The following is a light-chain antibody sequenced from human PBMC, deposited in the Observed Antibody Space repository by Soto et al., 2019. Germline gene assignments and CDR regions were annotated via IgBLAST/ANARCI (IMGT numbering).Light chain of an antibody. V-gene: IGKV1-33*01. CDR3: QHYDRLPIT. J-gene: IGKJ5*01. CDR2: DAS. Sequence: DIQMTQSPSSLSASVGDRVTITCQASQDITNYLNWYQQKPGRAPRLLLYDASSLETGVQSRFSRSGSGTDFTLTISSLQPEDVATYYYQHYDRLPITFGQGTRLEIK. CDR1: QDITNY.